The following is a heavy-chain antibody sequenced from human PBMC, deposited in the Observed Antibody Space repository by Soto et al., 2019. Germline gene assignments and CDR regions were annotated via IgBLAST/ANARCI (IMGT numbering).Heavy chain of an antibody. D-gene: IGHD2-15*01. V-gene: IGHV1-18*01. CDR1: GYTFTSYG. J-gene: IGHJ5*02. CDR3: ARGGTGYCSGGSCYLGWFDP. CDR2: ISAYNGNT. Sequence: ASVKVSCKASGYTFTSYGISWVRQAPGQGLEWMGWISAYNGNTDYAQKLQGRVTMTTDTSTSTAYMELRSLRSDDTAVYYCARGGTGYCSGGSCYLGWFDPWGPGPRVPVXS.